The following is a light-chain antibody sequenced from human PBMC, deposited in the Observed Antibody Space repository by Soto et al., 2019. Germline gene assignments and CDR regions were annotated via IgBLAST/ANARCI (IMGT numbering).Light chain of an antibody. V-gene: IGLV1-44*01. Sequence: QLVLTQPPSASGTPGQKVTISCSGSSSNIGSNTVNWYQQLPGTAPKLLIFADNQRPSGVPVRFSGSKSGTSASLAISGLQSEDEADYYCAAWDDSLNGPLFGGGTKLTVL. CDR2: ADN. CDR3: AAWDDSLNGPL. CDR1: SSNIGSNT. J-gene: IGLJ3*02.